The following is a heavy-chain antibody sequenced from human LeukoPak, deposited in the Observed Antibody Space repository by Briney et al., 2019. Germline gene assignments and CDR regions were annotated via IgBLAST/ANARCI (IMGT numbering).Heavy chain of an antibody. Sequence: SETLSLTCTVSGGSISSSSYYWGWIRQPPGKGLEWIGSIYYSGSTYYNPSLRSRVTISVDTSNNQFSLNLRSVTAADTAIYYCARKSPTSGSYGWYFDYWGQGALVTVSS. D-gene: IGHD1-26*01. V-gene: IGHV4-39*07. CDR2: IYYSGST. CDR3: ARKSPTSGSYGWYFDY. J-gene: IGHJ4*02. CDR1: GGSISSSSYY.